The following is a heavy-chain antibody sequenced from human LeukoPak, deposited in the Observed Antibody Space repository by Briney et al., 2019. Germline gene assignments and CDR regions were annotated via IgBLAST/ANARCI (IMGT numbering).Heavy chain of an antibody. D-gene: IGHD6-19*01. Sequence: GGSLRLSCAASGFTFSSYSMNWVRQAPGKGLEWVPSISSSSSYIYYADSVKGRFTISRDNAKNSLYLQMNSLRAEDTAVYYCARGRGIAVAGLPDYWGQGTLVTVSS. V-gene: IGHV3-21*01. CDR2: ISSSSSYI. CDR1: GFTFSSYS. CDR3: ARGRGIAVAGLPDY. J-gene: IGHJ4*02.